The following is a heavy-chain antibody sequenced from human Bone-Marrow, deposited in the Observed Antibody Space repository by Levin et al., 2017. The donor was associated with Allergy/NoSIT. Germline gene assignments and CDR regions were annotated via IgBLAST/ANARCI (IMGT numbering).Heavy chain of an antibody. V-gene: IGHV4-59*01. CDR2: VYSSGST. CDR1: GGSLSSYY. D-gene: IGHD2-15*01. J-gene: IGHJ4*02. CDR3: ARGIKVAVTNPYFDY. Sequence: PSETLSLTCTVSGGSLSSYYWTWIRQPPGKALEWIGFVYSSGSTNYNPSLKSRVTISLDTSKNQFSLKLSSVTAADTAVYYCARGIKVAVTNPYFDYWGQGTLITVSA.